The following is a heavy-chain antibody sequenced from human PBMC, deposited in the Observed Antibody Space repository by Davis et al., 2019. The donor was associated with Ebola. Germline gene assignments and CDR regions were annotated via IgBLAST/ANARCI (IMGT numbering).Heavy chain of an antibody. CDR3: ARDSSRNIDY. Sequence: GESLKISCAASGFTFSSYAMSWVRQAPGKGLEWVSAISGSGGSTYYADSVKGRFTISRDNSKNTLYLQMNSLRAEDTAVYYCARDSSRNIDYWGQGTLVTVSS. V-gene: IGHV3-23*01. CDR2: ISGSGGST. CDR1: GFTFSSYA. D-gene: IGHD1-14*01. J-gene: IGHJ4*02.